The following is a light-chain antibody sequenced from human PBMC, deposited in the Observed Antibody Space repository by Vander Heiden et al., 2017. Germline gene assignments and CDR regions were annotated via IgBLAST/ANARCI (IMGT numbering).Light chain of an antibody. V-gene: IGKV2-30*01. Sequence: DVVMTQSPLSLSVTLGQPASISCRSSQSLVYSNGNTYLHWFQQRPGQSPRRLIYKVSNRDSGVPERFSGGGSGTDFTLRVSRVEAEDVGFYYCMQGTHWPHTFGQGTNLEIK. CDR3: MQGTHWPHT. J-gene: IGKJ2*01. CDR2: KVS. CDR1: QSLVYSNGNTY.